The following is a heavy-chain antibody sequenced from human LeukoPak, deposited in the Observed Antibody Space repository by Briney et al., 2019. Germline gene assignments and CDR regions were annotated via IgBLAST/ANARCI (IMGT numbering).Heavy chain of an antibody. D-gene: IGHD1-26*01. Sequence: GGSLRLSCAASGFTFSSYGMHWVRQAPGKGLEWVAVISYDGSNKYYADSVKGRFTISRDNSKNTLYLQMNSLRAEDTAVYYCAKERMEITHSGSYLLFDYWGQGTLVTVSS. CDR2: ISYDGSNK. CDR3: AKERMEITHSGSYLLFDY. CDR1: GFTFSSYG. J-gene: IGHJ4*02. V-gene: IGHV3-30*18.